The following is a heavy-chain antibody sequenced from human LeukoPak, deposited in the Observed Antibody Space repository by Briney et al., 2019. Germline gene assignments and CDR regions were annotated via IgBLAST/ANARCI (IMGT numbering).Heavy chain of an antibody. J-gene: IGHJ4*02. D-gene: IGHD3-22*01. CDR1: GYTFTSYY. Sequence: ASVKVSCKASGYTFTSYYMHWVRQAPGQGLEWVGIINPSGGSTSYAQKFQGRVTMTRDTSTSTVYMELSSLRSEDTAVYYCARDSAAVERGYYYDSSGYYFDYWGQGTLVTVSS. CDR3: ARDSAAVERGYYYDSSGYYFDY. CDR2: INPSGGST. V-gene: IGHV1-46*01.